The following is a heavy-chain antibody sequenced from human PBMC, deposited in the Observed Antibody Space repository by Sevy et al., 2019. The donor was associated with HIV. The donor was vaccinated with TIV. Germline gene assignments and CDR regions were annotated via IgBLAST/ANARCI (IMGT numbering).Heavy chain of an antibody. CDR3: ARAGALWFGESDY. V-gene: IGHV1-18*01. CDR2: ISAYNGNT. D-gene: IGHD3-10*01. Sequence: ASVKVSCKASGYSFTSRGIDWVRQAPGQGLVWLGWISAYNGNTKYGQRLQDRVTMTTDTSASTAYMELRSLRSDDTAVYYCARAGALWFGESDYWGQGTLVTVSS. J-gene: IGHJ4*02. CDR1: GYSFTSRG.